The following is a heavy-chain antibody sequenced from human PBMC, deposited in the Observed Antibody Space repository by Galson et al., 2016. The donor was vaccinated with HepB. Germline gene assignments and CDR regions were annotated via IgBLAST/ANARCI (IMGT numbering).Heavy chain of an antibody. CDR3: LHRRESVVVLGGWFDS. CDR2: IYWDDGK. CDR1: GFSLTTNVG. Sequence: PALVKPTQTLTLTCTFSGFSLTTNVGVGWIRQPPGKALEWLAMIYWDDGKRYSPSLKSRLSVTKDTSKNQVVFTMSNMDPVDTATYYCLHRRESVVVLGGWFDSWGQGFLVTVSS. J-gene: IGHJ5*01. V-gene: IGHV2-5*02. D-gene: IGHD3-22*01.